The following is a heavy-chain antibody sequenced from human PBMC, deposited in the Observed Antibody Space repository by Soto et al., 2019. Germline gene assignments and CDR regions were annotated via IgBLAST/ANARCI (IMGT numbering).Heavy chain of an antibody. CDR1: GSTFSSYG. CDR2: IWYDGSNK. J-gene: IGHJ4*02. V-gene: IGHV3-33*01. Sequence: GGSLRLSCAASGSTFSSYGMHWVRQAPGKGLEWVAVIWYDGSNKYYADSVKGRFTISRDNSKNTLYLQMNSLRAEDTAVYYCARDNYYDSSGYNMFGAYWGQGTPVTVSS. CDR3: ARDNYYDSSGYNMFGAY. D-gene: IGHD3-22*01.